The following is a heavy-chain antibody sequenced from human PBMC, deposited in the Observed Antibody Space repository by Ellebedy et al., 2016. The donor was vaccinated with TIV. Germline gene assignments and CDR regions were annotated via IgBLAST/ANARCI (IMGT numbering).Heavy chain of an antibody. CDR2: ISGSGGST. V-gene: IGHV3-23*01. Sequence: GGSLRLSCAASGFTFSSYAMSWVRQAPGKELEWVSAISGSGGSTYYADSVKGRFTISRDNSKNTLYLQMNSLRAEDTAVYYCATREYCDWFDYWGQGTLVTVSS. CDR1: GFTFSSYA. J-gene: IGHJ4*02. D-gene: IGHD3-9*01. CDR3: ATREYCDWFDY.